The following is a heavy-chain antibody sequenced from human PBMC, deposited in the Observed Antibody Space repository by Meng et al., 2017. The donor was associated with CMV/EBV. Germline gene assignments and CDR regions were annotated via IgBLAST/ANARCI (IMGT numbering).Heavy chain of an antibody. D-gene: IGHD3-22*01. V-gene: IGHV4-34*01. CDR2: INHSGST. CDR3: ASLSAMIVVEN. Sequence: GSLRLSCAVYGGSFSGYYWSWIRQPPGKGLEWIGEINHSGSTNYNPSLKSRVTISVDTSKNQFSLKLSSVTAADTAVYSCASLSAMIVVENWGQGTLVTVSS. CDR1: GGSFSGYY. J-gene: IGHJ4*02.